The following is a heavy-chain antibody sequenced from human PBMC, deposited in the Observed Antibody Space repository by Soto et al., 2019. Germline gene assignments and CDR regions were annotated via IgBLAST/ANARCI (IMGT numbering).Heavy chain of an antibody. Sequence: PGGSLRLSCAASAFTFSDYGTHWFHQAPCKGLEWVAVISYDGSNKYYADSVKGRFTISRDNSKNTLYLQMNSLRAEDTAVYYCARDRRSRPGYYGMDVWGQGTTVTVSS. CDR2: ISYDGSNK. J-gene: IGHJ6*02. CDR3: ARDRRSRPGYYGMDV. D-gene: IGHD6-13*01. CDR1: AFTFSDYG. V-gene: IGHV3-30*03.